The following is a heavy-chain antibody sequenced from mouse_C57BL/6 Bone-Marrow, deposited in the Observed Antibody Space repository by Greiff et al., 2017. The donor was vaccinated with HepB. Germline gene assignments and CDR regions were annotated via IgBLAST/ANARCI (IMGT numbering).Heavy chain of an antibody. CDR3: ARWGGPYYFDY. Sequence: QVQLQQSGPELVKPGASVKIPCKASGYTFTDYNMDWVKQSHGKSLEWIGRIYPGDGDTNYNGKFKGKATLTADKSSSTAYMQLSSLTSEDSAVYFCARWGGPYYFDYWGQGTTLTVSS. CDR2: IYPGDGDT. J-gene: IGHJ2*01. V-gene: IGHV1-82*01. CDR1: GYTFTDYN.